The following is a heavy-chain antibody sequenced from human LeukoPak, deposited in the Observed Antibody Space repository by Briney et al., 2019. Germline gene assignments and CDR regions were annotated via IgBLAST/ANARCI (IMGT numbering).Heavy chain of an antibody. J-gene: IGHJ4*02. CDR3: ARGAGYNYPYYFDY. D-gene: IGHD5-24*01. CDR2: ISYDGSNK. Sequence: GGSLRLSCAASGFTFSTYAMHWVRQAPGKGLEWVAVISYDGSNKYYADSVKGRFTISRDNSKNTLYLQMNSLRAEDTAVYYCARGAGYNYPYYFDYWGQGTLVTVSS. CDR1: GFTFSTYA. V-gene: IGHV3-30*04.